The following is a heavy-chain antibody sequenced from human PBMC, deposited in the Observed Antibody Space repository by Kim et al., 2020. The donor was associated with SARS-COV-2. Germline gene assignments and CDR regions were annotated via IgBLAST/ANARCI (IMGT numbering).Heavy chain of an antibody. CDR1: GLTFSSYA. V-gene: IGHV3-23*01. CDR2: IRNSGGGT. D-gene: IGHD2-8*01. CDR3: AKDQWGDGMDV. J-gene: IGHJ6*02. Sequence: GGSPRLSCAASGLTFSSYAMTWVRQAPGRGLEWVSTIRNSGGGTYYVDSVKGRFTISRDNSRNTLSLQMSGLRAEDTAVYYCAKDQWGDGMDVWGQGTTVTVSS.